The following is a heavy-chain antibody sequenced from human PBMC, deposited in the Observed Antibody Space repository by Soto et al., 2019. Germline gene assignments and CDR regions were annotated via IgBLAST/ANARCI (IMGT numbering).Heavy chain of an antibody. J-gene: IGHJ4*02. CDR2: MIAGNGNT. V-gene: IGHV1-3*01. CDR3: ARAAGWTAVGD. D-gene: IGHD3-16*01. Sequence: QVQLVQSGAEVKKPGASVKVSCKASGYTSTSYAMHRVRQAAGQRLEWMGWMIAGNGNTKYSQKFQGRVTITRDTSASTAYMELSSLRSEDTAVYYCARAAGWTAVGDWGQGTLVTVSS. CDR1: GYTSTSYA.